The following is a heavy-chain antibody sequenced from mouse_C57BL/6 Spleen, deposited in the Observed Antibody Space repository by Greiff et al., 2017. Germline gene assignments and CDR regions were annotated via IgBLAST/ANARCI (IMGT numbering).Heavy chain of an antibody. CDR2: ISSGGSYT. CDR1: GFTFSSYG. J-gene: IGHJ1*03. D-gene: IGHD1-1*01. CDR3: ARRAVVATNWYFDV. Sequence: EVKLVESGGDLVKPGGSLKLSCAASGFTFSSYGMSWVRQTPDKRLEWVATISSGGSYTYYPDSVKGRFTISRDNAKNTLYLQMSSLKSEDTAMSYCARRAVVATNWYFDVWGTGTTVTVSS. V-gene: IGHV5-6*02.